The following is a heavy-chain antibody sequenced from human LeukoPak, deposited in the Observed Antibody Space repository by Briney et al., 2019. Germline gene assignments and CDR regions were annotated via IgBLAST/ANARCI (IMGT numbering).Heavy chain of an antibody. CDR2: ISYDGSNK. Sequence: GGSLRLSCAASGFTFSSYAMHWVRQAPGKGLEWVAVISYDGSNKYYADSVKGRFTISRDNSKNTLYLQMNSLRAEDTAVYYCARGDGSGSYYYYYYGMDVWGQGTTVTVSS. CDR1: GFTFSSYA. CDR3: ARGDGSGSYYYYYYGMDV. D-gene: IGHD3-10*01. V-gene: IGHV3-30-3*01. J-gene: IGHJ6*02.